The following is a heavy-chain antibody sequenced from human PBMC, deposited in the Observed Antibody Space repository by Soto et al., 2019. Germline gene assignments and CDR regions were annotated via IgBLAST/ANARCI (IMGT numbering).Heavy chain of an antibody. CDR2: ISSYNGNT. CDR3: AISDYYDRSGYYFY. Sequence: ASVKVSCKTSGYTFSNYGITWVRRAPGQGLEWMGWISSYNGNTNYVKKFQGRVTMTTDTSTSTAYMELKSLRFDDTAVYYCAISDYYDRSGYYFYWGQGXLVTVYS. D-gene: IGHD3-22*01. CDR1: GYTFSNYG. J-gene: IGHJ4*02. V-gene: IGHV1-18*04.